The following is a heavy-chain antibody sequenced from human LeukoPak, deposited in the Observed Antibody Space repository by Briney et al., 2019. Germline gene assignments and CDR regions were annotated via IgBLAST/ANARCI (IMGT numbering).Heavy chain of an antibody. CDR3: TRRSYGGNIPSPFDS. J-gene: IGHJ4*02. Sequence: PGGTLRLSCTTSGFTFDDYAMSWVRQAPGKGLEWVGFIRSKAYGGTTEYAASVKGRFTISRDDSKSIAYLQMNSLKTEDTALYYCTRRSYGGNIPSPFDSWGQGTLVTVSS. D-gene: IGHD4-23*01. V-gene: IGHV3-49*04. CDR1: GFTFDDYA. CDR2: IRSKAYGGTT.